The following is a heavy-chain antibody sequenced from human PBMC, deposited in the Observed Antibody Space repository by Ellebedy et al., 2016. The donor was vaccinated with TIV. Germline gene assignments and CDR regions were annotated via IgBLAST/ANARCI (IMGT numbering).Heavy chain of an antibody. CDR1: GYRFTSYW. Sequence: GESLKISCKDSGYRFTSYWIGWVRQMPGKGLGWMGIIYPGDSDTRYSPSFQGQVTISADKSISTAYLQWSSLKASETAMYYCAREGGRGELLYNWFDPWGQGTLVTVSA. J-gene: IGHJ5*02. CDR2: IYPGDSDT. V-gene: IGHV5-51*01. CDR3: AREGGRGELLYNWFDP. D-gene: IGHD1-26*01.